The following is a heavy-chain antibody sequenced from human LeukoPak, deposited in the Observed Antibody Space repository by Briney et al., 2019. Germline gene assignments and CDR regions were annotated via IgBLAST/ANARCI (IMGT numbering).Heavy chain of an antibody. J-gene: IGHJ4*02. CDR2: INHSGST. CDR3: ARNHRYCSSTSCYAVDY. Sequence: SETVSLTCAVYGGSFSGYYCSWIRQPPGKGLEWIVEINHSGSTNYNPSLKSRVTISVDASKNQFSLKLSSVTAADTAVYYCARNHRYCSSTSCYAVDYWDQGTLVTVSS. D-gene: IGHD2-2*01. CDR1: GGSFSGYY. V-gene: IGHV4-34*01.